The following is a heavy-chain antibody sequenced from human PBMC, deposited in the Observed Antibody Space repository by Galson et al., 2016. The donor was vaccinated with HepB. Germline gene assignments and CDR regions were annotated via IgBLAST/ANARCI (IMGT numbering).Heavy chain of an antibody. V-gene: IGHV4-34*01. D-gene: IGHD5-12*01. J-gene: IGHJ6*02. CDR1: GGSSHFNPYY. CDR3: ARGRSPSWLRIMDV. Sequence: SETLYPTCFVSGGSSHFNPYYWRWIRQPPGKGLEWIGEISHSGYTNYNPSLGSRFTISVDTDKNQFSLRLTSATAADTGVYFCARGRSPSWLRIMDVWGRGTTVAVTS. CDR2: ISHSGYT.